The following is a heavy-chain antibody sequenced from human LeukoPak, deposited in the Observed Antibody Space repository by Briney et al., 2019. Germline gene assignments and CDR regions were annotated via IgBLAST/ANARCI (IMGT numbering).Heavy chain of an antibody. CDR3: ARGRRIGVAGRTPYYFDY. Sequence: ASVKVSCKASGYTFTGYYMHWVRQAPGQGLEWMGWINPNSGGTNNAQTFQGRVTMARDTSISTAYMELSRLRSDDTAVYYCARGRRIGVAGRTPYYFDYWGQGTLVTVSS. CDR2: INPNSGGT. CDR1: GYTFTGYY. V-gene: IGHV1-2*02. J-gene: IGHJ4*02. D-gene: IGHD6-19*01.